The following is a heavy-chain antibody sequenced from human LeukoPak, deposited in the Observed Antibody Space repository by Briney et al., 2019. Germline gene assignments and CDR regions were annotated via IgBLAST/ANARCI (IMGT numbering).Heavy chain of an antibody. J-gene: IGHJ5*02. CDR2: ISSSSSTI. CDR1: GFTFSSYS. V-gene: IGHV3-48*04. CDR3: ARDLWFDP. Sequence: GGSLRLSCAASGFTFSSYSLNWVRQAPGKGLEWVSYISSSSSTIYYADSVKGRFTISRDNAKNSLYLQMNSLRAEDTAVYYCARDLWFDPWGQGTLVTVSS.